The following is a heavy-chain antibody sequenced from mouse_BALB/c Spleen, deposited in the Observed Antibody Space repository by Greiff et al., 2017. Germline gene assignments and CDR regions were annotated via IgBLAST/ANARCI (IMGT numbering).Heavy chain of an antibody. CDR1: GFTFSSYA. Sequence: EVKLVESGGGLVKPGGSLKLSCAASGFTFSSYAMSWVRQTPEKRLEWVATISSGGSYTYYPDSVKGRFTISRDNAKNTLYLQMSSLRSEDTAMYYCARHGTYDGYYRGYAMDYWGQGTSVTVSS. CDR2: ISSGGSYT. V-gene: IGHV5-9-3*01. J-gene: IGHJ4*01. D-gene: IGHD2-3*01. CDR3: ARHGTYDGYYRGYAMDY.